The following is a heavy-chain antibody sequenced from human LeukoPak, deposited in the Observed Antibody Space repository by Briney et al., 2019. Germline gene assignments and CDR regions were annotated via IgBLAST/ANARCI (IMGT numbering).Heavy chain of an antibody. CDR2: IYYSGST. J-gene: IGHJ4*02. CDR3: ASREYYYDSSGTFDY. V-gene: IGHV4-30-4*01. CDR1: GGSISSGDYY. Sequence: PSETLSLTCTVSGGSISSGDYYWSWIRQPPGKGLEWIGYIYYSGSTYYNPSLKSRVTISVDTSKDQFSLKLSSVTAADTAVYYCASREYYYDSSGTFDYWGQGTLVTVSS. D-gene: IGHD3-22*01.